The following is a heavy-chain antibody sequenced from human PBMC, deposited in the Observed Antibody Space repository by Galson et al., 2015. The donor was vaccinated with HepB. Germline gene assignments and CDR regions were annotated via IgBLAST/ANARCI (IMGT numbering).Heavy chain of an antibody. V-gene: IGHV1-69*13. CDR2: IIPIFGTA. CDR1: GGTLSNYG. Sequence: SVKVSCKASGGTLSNYGISWVRQAPGQGLEWMGGIIPIFGTANYAQKFQGRVTITADESTSTVYMELSSLRSEDTAVYYCASPKLDWEGEDDAFDIWGQGTMVTVSS. CDR3: ASPKLDWEGEDDAFDI. J-gene: IGHJ3*02. D-gene: IGHD1-26*01.